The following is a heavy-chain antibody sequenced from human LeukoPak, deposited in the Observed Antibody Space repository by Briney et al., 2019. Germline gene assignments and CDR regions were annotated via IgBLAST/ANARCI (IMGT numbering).Heavy chain of an antibody. CDR2: ISGSGGST. J-gene: IGHJ4*02. CDR3: ARDYYDSSGYQFDY. V-gene: IGHV3-23*01. D-gene: IGHD3-22*01. CDR1: GFTFSSYA. Sequence: GGSLRLSCAASGFTFSSYAMSWVRQAPRKGLEWVSAISGSGGSTHYADSVKGRFTISRDNSKNTLYLQMNSLRAEDTAVYYCARDYYDSSGYQFDYWGQGTLVTVSS.